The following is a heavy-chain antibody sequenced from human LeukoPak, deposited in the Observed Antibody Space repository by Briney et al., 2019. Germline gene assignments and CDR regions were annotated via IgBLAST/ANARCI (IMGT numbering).Heavy chain of an antibody. CDR3: ARTRGFGAPYFDY. CDR2: ISTSDSTI. J-gene: IGHJ4*02. CDR1: GFTFNSYS. V-gene: IGHV3-48*01. D-gene: IGHD3-22*01. Sequence: GGSLRLSCAASGFTFNSYSMSWVRQAPGKGLEWISYISTSDSTIYYAGSVKGRFTISRDNAKNSLFLQMNSLRAADTAVYYCARTRGFGAPYFDYWGQGALVTVSS.